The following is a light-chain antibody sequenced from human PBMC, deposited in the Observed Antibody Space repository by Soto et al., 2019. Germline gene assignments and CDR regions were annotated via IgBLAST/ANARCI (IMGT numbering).Light chain of an antibody. V-gene: IGKV2-30*01. J-gene: IGKJ5*01. CDR2: KVS. CDR3: MQGTHWPPIT. Sequence: DDLRTQAPLSLPVTLGQPASISCRSSQSLVYSDGDTYLNWLQQRPGQSPRRLIYKVSNRDSGVPDRFSGSGSGTDFTLKISRVEAEDVGVYYCMQGTHWPPITFGQGTRLEIK. CDR1: QSLVYSDGDTY.